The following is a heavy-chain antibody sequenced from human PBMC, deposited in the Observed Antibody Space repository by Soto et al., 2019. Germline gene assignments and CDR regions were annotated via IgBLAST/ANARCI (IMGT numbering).Heavy chain of an antibody. V-gene: IGHV3-13*01. J-gene: IGHJ4*02. CDR3: ARAICSGGSCYRKDPPYFDY. Sequence: EVQLVESGGGLVQPGGSLRLSCAASGFTFSSYDMHWVRQATGKGLEWVSAIGTAGDTYYPGSVKGRFTISRENAKNSLYLQMNSLRAGDTAVYYCARAICSGGSCYRKDPPYFDYWGQGTLVTVSS. CDR2: IGTAGDT. CDR1: GFTFSSYD. D-gene: IGHD2-15*01.